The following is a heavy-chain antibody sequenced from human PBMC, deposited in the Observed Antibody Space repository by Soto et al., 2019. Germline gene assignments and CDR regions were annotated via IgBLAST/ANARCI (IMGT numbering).Heavy chain of an antibody. CDR1: GFTFSSCT. CDR2: ISPSTSHI. Sequence: EVHLVESGGGLVKPGGSLRLSCAVSGFTFSSCTMNWVRQAPGKGLEWVSSISPSTSHIYYTDSVKGRFTISRDNAKNSLFLQMNSLRAEDTAVYYCSGCSGGACHRSYGMDVWGQGTTVTVSS. CDR3: SGCSGGACHRSYGMDV. V-gene: IGHV3-21*01. J-gene: IGHJ6*02. D-gene: IGHD2-15*01.